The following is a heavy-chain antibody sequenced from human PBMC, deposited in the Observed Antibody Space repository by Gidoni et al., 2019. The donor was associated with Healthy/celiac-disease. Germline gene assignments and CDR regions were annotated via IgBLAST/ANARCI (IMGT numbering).Heavy chain of an antibody. CDR1: AFTFDAYA. Sequence: VQLVEYVGGVVQPGGSLRLSSAAPAFTFDAYAMHWVRQAPGKGLEWVSLISGDGGSTYYADSVKGRFTISRDNSKNSLYLQMNSLRTEDTALYYCAKPKPHDAFDIWGQGTMVTVSS. J-gene: IGHJ3*02. V-gene: IGHV3-43*02. CDR3: AKPKPHDAFDI. CDR2: ISGDGGST.